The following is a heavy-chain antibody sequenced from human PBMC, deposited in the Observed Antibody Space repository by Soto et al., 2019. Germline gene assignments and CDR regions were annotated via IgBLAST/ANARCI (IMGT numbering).Heavy chain of an antibody. D-gene: IGHD1-1*01. CDR3: ATWHEREHAYDV. CDR1: GLTISGKKY. V-gene: IGHV3-53*01. J-gene: IGHJ3*01. Sequence: DVQLVESGGGLIQPGESLRLSCAAFGLTISGKKYVAWVRQAPGKGLEWVSGLYDVDGSFYAYSVRGRFTTSRDSSKTTVYLQMNDLRPDDTAVYYCATWHEREHAYDVWGQGTTVTVSS. CDR2: LYDVDGS.